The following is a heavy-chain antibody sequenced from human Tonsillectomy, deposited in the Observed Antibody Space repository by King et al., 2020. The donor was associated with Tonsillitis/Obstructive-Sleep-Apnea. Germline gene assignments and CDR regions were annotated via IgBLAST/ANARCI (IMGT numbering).Heavy chain of an antibody. CDR2: INSSGCSI. V-gene: IGHV3-48*02. J-gene: IGHJ4*02. CDR3: ASLWIQVDS. Sequence: VQLVESGGGLVQPGGSLRLSCAASGFTFSSYSMNWVRQAPGKGLEWVSYINSSGCSIYYADSVKGRFTISRDNAKNSLYLQMNSLRDEDTAVYYCASLWIQVDSWGQGTLVTVSS. D-gene: IGHD5-18*01. CDR1: GFTFSSYS.